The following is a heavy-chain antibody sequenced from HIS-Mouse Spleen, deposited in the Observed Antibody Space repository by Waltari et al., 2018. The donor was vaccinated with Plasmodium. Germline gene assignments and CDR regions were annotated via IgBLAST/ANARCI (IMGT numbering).Heavy chain of an antibody. J-gene: IGHJ2*01. D-gene: IGHD3-3*01. V-gene: IGHV4-34*01. CDR2: INHSGST. CDR3: ARVTSSGVYWYFDL. Sequence: QVQLQQWGAGLLKPSETLSLTCAVYGGSFSGYYWSWIRPPPGKGLEWIGEINHSGSTNYNPSLKSRATISVDTSKNQFSLKLSSVTAADTAVYYCARVTSSGVYWYFDLWGRGTLVTVSS. CDR1: GGSFSGYY.